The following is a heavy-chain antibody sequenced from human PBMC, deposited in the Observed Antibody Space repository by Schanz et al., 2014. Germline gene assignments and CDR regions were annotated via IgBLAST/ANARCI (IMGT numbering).Heavy chain of an antibody. J-gene: IGHJ4*02. Sequence: VQLVESGGGFVQPGGSLGLSCVASGFTFSSYGMHGVRQAPGRGREWLSVIWYDENNKFYADSVKGRFTMSRDNSKNALYLQMNSLRAEDTAVYYCARANSRRKINFDYWGRGTLVTVSS. V-gene: IGHV3-33*01. CDR1: GFTFSSYG. CDR2: IWYDENNK. D-gene: IGHD2-21*01. CDR3: ARANSRRKINFDY.